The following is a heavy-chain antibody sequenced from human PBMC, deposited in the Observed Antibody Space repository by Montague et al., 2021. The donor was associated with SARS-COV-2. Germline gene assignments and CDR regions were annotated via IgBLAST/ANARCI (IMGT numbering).Heavy chain of an antibody. D-gene: IGHD2-2*01. Sequence: TLSLTCTVSGGSISSGSYYWSWVRQPAGKGLEWIGRIYTSGSTNYNPSLKSRVTISVDTSKNQFSLKLSSVTAADTAVYYCARGGWAGTDCCSTSCKPYYYYYGMDVWGQGTTVTVSS. V-gene: IGHV4-61*02. J-gene: IGHJ6*02. CDR1: GGSISSGSYY. CDR2: IYTSGST. CDR3: ARGGWAGTDCCSTSCKPYYYYYGMDV.